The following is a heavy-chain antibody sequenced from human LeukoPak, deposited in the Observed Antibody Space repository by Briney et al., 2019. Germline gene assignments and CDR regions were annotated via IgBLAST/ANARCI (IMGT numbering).Heavy chain of an antibody. V-gene: IGHV3-9*01. Sequence: PGGSLRLSCAASGFTFDDYAMHWVRQAPGKGLEWVSGISWNSGSIGYADSVKGRFTISRDNAKNSLYLQMNSLRAEDTALYYCAKGVDSSGWSVPSDYWGQGTLVTVSS. CDR3: AKGVDSSGWSVPSDY. CDR2: ISWNSGSI. J-gene: IGHJ4*02. D-gene: IGHD6-19*01. CDR1: GFTFDDYA.